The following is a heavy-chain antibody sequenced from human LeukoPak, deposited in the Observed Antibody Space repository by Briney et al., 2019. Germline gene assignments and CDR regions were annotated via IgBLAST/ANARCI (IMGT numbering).Heavy chain of an antibody. D-gene: IGHD6-13*01. CDR1: GFTFSSYW. CDR2: INSDGRST. Sequence: PGGSLRLSCTASGFTFSSYWMHWVRQAPGKGLVWVSRINSDGRSTTYADSVKGRFTISRGNAKNTLYLQMNSLRAEDTAVYYCGLSREAAGTVFDDWGQGTLVTVSS. J-gene: IGHJ4*02. V-gene: IGHV3-74*01. CDR3: GLSREAAGTVFDD.